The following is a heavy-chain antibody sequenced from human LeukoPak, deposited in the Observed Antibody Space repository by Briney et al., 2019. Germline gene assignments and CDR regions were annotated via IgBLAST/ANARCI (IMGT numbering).Heavy chain of an antibody. CDR3: ARDGGTGITGTTGILD. J-gene: IGHJ4*02. D-gene: IGHD1-7*01. V-gene: IGHV1-46*01. Sequence: VASVKVSCKASGYTFTSYYMHWVRQAPGQGLEWMGIINPSGGSTSYAQKFQGRVTMTRDTSTSTVYMELSSLRSEETAVYYCARDGGTGITGTTGILDWGQGTLVTVSS. CDR1: GYTFTSYY. CDR2: INPSGGST.